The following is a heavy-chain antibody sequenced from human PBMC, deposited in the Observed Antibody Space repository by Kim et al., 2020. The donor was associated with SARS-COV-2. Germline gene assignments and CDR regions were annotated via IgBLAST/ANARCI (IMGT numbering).Heavy chain of an antibody. CDR1: GFIFSHYW. D-gene: IGHD3-9*01. CDR2: ISSDGSFT. CDR3: AHFVFDWLLSL. J-gene: IGHJ4*02. V-gene: IGHV3-74*01. Sequence: GGSLRLSCEGSGFIFSHYWMHWVRQAPGKGLVWVSRISSDGSFTGYADSVKGRFTISRDNAKNTLYLQMNSLRAEDTAVYYCAHFVFDWLLSLWGQGTLVTVSS.